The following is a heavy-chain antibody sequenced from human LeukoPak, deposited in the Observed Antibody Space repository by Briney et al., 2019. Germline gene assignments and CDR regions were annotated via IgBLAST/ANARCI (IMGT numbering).Heavy chain of an antibody. V-gene: IGHV4-61*02. J-gene: IGHJ4*02. CDR1: GASISSGSYF. D-gene: IGHD2/OR15-2a*01. CDR2: IYISGST. Sequence: SETLSLTCNVSGASISSGSYFWSWIRQPAGKGLEGIGRIYISGSTHYNSLLESRVTMSLDTSQNPFSMKLSSVTAADTAVYYCAGYSDSNTYYNAYFPFWGPGSLVTVS. CDR3: AGYSDSNTYYNAYFPF.